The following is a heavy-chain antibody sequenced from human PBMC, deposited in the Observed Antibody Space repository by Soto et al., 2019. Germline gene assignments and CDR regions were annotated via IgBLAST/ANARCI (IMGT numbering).Heavy chain of an antibody. Sequence: PSETLSLTCAVSGDSVTSSNWWSWVRQPPGKGLEWIGEIYHSESTNYNPSLKSRVTMSIDKSKNQFSLKLTSVTAADTAVYFGARYDCGIFDYWGQGTLVTVSS. CDR3: ARYDCGIFDY. CDR1: GDSVTSSNW. J-gene: IGHJ4*02. V-gene: IGHV4-4*02. D-gene: IGHD2-21*02. CDR2: IYHSEST.